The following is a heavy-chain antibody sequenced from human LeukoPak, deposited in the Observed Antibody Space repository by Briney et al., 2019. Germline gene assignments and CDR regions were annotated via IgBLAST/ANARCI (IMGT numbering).Heavy chain of an antibody. CDR1: AYIIINYW. CDR2: IYPGDSDT. Sequence: GESLKISCNASAYIIINYWIVWGLHMAARNRVWMAIIYPGDSDTKYSPSFQGQVTISADKSITTAFLQWSSLKASDTAMYYCAILSSGWYYFDYWGQGTLVTVSS. V-gene: IGHV5-51*01. D-gene: IGHD6-19*01. J-gene: IGHJ4*02. CDR3: AILSSGWYYFDY.